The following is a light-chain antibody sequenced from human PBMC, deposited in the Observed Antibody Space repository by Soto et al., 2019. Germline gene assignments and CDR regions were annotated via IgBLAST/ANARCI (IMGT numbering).Light chain of an antibody. CDR1: SSDIGSHNF. CDR2: GVS. CDR3: SSYTSTYIWV. J-gene: IGLJ3*02. V-gene: IGLV2-14*01. Sequence: QSALTQPASVSGSPGQSITISCTGTSSDIGSHNFVSWHQQHPGKAPKFIIYGVSNRPSGVSNRFSGPKSGNTASLTISGLQADDEADYYCSSYTSTYIWVFGGGTKVTV.